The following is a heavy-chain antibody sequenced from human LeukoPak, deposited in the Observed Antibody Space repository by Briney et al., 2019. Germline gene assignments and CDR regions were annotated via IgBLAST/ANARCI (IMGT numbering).Heavy chain of an antibody. CDR2: IIPIFGTA. J-gene: IGHJ5*02. CDR3: ARAYYYGSGSYLWFDP. D-gene: IGHD3-10*01. CDR1: GGTFSSYA. Sequence: SVKVSCKASGGTFSSYAISWVRQAPGQGLEWMGGIIPIFGTANYAQKFQGRVTITADESTSTAYMELGSLRSEDTAVYYCARAYYYGSGSYLWFDPWGQGTLVTDSS. V-gene: IGHV1-69*13.